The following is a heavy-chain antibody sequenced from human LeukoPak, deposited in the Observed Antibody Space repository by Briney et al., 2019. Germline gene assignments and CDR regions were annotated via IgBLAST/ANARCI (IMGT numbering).Heavy chain of an antibody. J-gene: IGHJ3*02. Sequence: GGSLRLSCAASGFTFSSYDMHRVRQATGKGLEWVSAIGTAGDTYYPGSVKGRFTISRENAKNSLYLQMNSLRAGDTAVYYCARGGYYDILTGYRVHAFDIWGQGTMVTVSS. V-gene: IGHV3-13*01. CDR3: ARGGYYDILTGYRVHAFDI. CDR2: IGTAGDT. D-gene: IGHD3-9*01. CDR1: GFTFSSYD.